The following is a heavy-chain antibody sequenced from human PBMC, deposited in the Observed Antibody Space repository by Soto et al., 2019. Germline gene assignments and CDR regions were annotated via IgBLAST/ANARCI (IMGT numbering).Heavy chain of an antibody. CDR3: ARDHYDALHLLVFPH. D-gene: IGHD3-22*01. CDR2: IYSDGTT. V-gene: IGHV3-53*01. CDR1: GFTVSSNY. Sequence: EVHLVESGGGLIQPGGSLRLSCAASGFTVSSNYMSWVRQAPGKGLEWVSVIYSDGTTYYADSVKGRFTISRDNSKNTLYLQMNSLRAEDTAVYYCARDHYDALHLLVFPHWGQGTLVTVSS. J-gene: IGHJ1*01.